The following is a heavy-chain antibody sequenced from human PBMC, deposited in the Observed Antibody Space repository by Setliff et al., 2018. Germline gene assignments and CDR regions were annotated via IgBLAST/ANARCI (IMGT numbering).Heavy chain of an antibody. CDR2: IYYSGST. V-gene: IGHV4-39*07. Sequence: ETLSLTCTVSGGSISSSSYYWGWIRQPPGKGLEWIGSIYYSGSTYYNPSLKSRVTISVDTSKNQFSLKLSSVTAADTAVYYWARGDISLAPGIAAAGLDYWGQGTLVTVSS. D-gene: IGHD6-13*01. J-gene: IGHJ4*02. CDR3: ARGDISLAPGIAAAGLDY. CDR1: GGSISSSSYY.